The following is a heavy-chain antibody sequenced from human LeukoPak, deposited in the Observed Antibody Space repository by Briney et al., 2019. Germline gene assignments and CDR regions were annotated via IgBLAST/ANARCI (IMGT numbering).Heavy chain of an antibody. J-gene: IGHJ4*02. D-gene: IGHD3-22*01. V-gene: IGHV4-39*01. CDR1: GGSISSSSYY. CDR3: ARLHTSSGYYSL. CDR2: IYYSGST. Sequence: PSGTLSLTCTVSGGSISSSSYYWGWIRQPPGKGLEWIGSIYYSGSTYYNPSLKSRVTISVDTSRNQFSLKLSSVTAADTAVYYCARLHTSSGYYSLWGQGTLVTVSS.